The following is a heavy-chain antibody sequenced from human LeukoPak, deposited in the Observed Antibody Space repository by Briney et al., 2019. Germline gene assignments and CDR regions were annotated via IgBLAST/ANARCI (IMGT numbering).Heavy chain of an antibody. Sequence: SGTLSLTCAVSGGSISSSNWWSWVGRPPGKGLEWFGEIYHSGSTNYNPSLKSRVTISVDKSKNQFSLKLSSVTAADTAVYYCARDPNSSGWYGFDYWGQGTLVTVSS. D-gene: IGHD6-19*01. CDR2: IYHSGST. CDR3: ARDPNSSGWYGFDY. V-gene: IGHV4-4*02. CDR1: GGSISSSNW. J-gene: IGHJ4*02.